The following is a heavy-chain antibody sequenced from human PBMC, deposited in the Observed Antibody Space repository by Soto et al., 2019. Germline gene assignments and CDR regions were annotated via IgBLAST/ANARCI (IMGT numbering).Heavy chain of an antibody. CDR3: ARDGGAAVAGPSDAFDI. J-gene: IGHJ3*02. Sequence: PGGSLRLSCAASGFTFSSYAMHWVRQAPGKGLEWVAVISYDGSNKYYADSVKGRFTISRDNSKNTLYLQMNSLRAEDTAVYYCARDGGAAVAGPSDAFDIWGQGTMVTVSS. CDR2: ISYDGSNK. V-gene: IGHV3-30-3*01. CDR1: GFTFSSYA. D-gene: IGHD6-19*01.